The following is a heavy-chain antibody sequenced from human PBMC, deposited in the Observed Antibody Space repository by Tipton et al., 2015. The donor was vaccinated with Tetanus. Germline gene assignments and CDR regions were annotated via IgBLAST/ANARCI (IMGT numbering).Heavy chain of an antibody. J-gene: IGHJ5*02. CDR1: GDSISFYY. CDR3: ARALRRCQQNNWFGP. Sequence: TLSLTCTVSGDSISFYYWSWIRQPPGKGLEWIGYIYYSGNTKYNPSLKSRVTISVDTSKNQFSLNLTSVTPADTAVYYCARALRRCQQNNWFGPWGQGTLVTVSS. V-gene: IGHV4-59*01. D-gene: IGHD4/OR15-4a*01. CDR2: IYYSGNT.